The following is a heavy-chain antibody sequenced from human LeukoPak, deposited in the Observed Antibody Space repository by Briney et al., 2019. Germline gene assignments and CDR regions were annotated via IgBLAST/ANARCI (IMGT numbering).Heavy chain of an antibody. CDR1: GFKFNSYW. D-gene: IGHD5-24*01. CDR3: VRDNAYTFDY. J-gene: IGHJ4*01. Sequence: PGGSLRLSCAVSGFKFNSYWMNWVRQVPGKVLVWVAHINTHGNTANYADSVKGRFTISRDNAKSTLYLQMNSLRAEDTAIYYCVRDNAYTFDYWGHGTLVTVSS. V-gene: IGHV3-74*01. CDR2: INTHGNTA.